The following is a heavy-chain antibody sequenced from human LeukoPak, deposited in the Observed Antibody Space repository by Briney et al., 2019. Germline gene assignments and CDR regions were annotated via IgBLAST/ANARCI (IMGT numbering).Heavy chain of an antibody. Sequence: GGSLRLSCAASGFTFSSYWMHWVRQAPGKGLVWVSRIKIDGSTTNSADSVKGRFTISRDNAKNTLYLQMNSLRAEDTAVYYCARSGSPREALGDTIDIWGQGTMVTVSS. CDR3: ARSGSPREALGDTIDI. J-gene: IGHJ3*02. CDR1: GFTFSSYW. V-gene: IGHV3-74*01. D-gene: IGHD1-26*01. CDR2: IKIDGSTT.